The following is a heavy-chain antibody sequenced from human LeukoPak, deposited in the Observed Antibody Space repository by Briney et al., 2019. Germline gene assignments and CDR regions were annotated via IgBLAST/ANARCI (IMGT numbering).Heavy chain of an antibody. J-gene: IGHJ6*02. CDR3: VKCPAAAGTYYYYGMDV. CDR1: GFTFSSYA. D-gene: IGHD6-13*01. Sequence: GGSLRLSCSASGFTFSSYAMHWVPQAPGKGLEYVSAISSNGGRTYYADSVKGRYTISRDNSKNTLYLQMSSLRAEDTAVYYCVKCPAAAGTYYYYGMDVWGQGTTVTVSS. CDR2: ISSNGGRT. V-gene: IGHV3-64D*06.